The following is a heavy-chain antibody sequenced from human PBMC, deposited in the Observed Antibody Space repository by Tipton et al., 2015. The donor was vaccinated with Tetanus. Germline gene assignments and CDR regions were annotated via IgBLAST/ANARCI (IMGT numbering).Heavy chain of an antibody. V-gene: IGHV3-53*01. CDR1: GFSVSNNY. CDR3: AKEGLSAFDY. CDR2: IYSTSTT. D-gene: IGHD6-13*01. J-gene: IGHJ4*02. Sequence: SLRLSCAASGFSVSNNYLSWVRQAPGKGLEWVSIIYSTSTTYYVDSVKGRFTISRDNSKNTLYLQMNSLRAEDAAVYYCAKEGLSAFDYWGQGTLVSVSS.